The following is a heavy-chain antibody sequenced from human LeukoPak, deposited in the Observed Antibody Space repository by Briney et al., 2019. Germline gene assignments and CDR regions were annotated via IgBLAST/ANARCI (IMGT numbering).Heavy chain of an antibody. CDR1: GFTLSSYA. V-gene: IGHV3-23*01. CDR2: TSSSDAGT. D-gene: IGHD3-16*01. CDR3: ARGGPNFFDY. J-gene: IGHJ4*02. Sequence: PGGSLRLSCAASGFTLSSYAMSWVRQAPGKGLEWVSATSSSDAGTYYAESVRGRFTISRDNAKNSLYLQMNSLRADDMALYYCARGGPNFFDYWGQGALVTVSS.